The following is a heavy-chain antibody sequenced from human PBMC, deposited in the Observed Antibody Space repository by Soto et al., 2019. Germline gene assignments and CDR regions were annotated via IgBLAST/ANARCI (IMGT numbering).Heavy chain of an antibody. J-gene: IGHJ4*02. CDR2: MDQDGSET. CDR1: GFTFSTYW. Sequence: EVQLVESGGGLVQPGGSLRLSCAASGFTFSTYWMTWVRQPPGKGLEWVANMDQDGSETYYVDSVRGRFTVSRDNAKNSLYVQINSLRVEDTAVYYCVCGGNFFIYWGQGTLVTVSP. V-gene: IGHV3-7*01. CDR3: VCGGNFFIY. D-gene: IGHD3-16*01.